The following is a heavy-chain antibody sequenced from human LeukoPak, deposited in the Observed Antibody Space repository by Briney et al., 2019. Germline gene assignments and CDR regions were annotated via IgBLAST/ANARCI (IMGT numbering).Heavy chain of an antibody. CDR3: AREGRCSSTSCYKLYYYYYYMDV. V-gene: IGHV4-4*07. J-gene: IGHJ6*03. CDR1: GGSISSYY. CDR2: IYTSGST. Sequence: PSETLSLTCTVSGGSISSYYWSWIRQPAGKGLEWIGRIYTSGSTNYNPSLKSRVTMSVDTSKSQFSLKLSSVTAADTAVYYCAREGRCSSTSCYKLYYYYYYMDVWGKGTTVTVSS. D-gene: IGHD2-2*02.